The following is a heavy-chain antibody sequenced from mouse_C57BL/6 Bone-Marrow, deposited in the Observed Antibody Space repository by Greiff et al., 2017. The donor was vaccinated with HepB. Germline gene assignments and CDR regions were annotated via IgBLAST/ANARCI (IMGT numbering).Heavy chain of an antibody. CDR3: TRSYYDYDDGFFFAY. CDR1: GFTFSSYA. J-gene: IGHJ3*01. V-gene: IGHV5-9-1*02. D-gene: IGHD2-4*01. CDR2: ISSGGDYI. Sequence: EVKVEESGEGLVKPGGSLKLSCAASGFTFSSYAMSWVRQTPEKRLEWVAYISSGGDYIYYADTVKGRFTISRDNARNTLYLQMSSLKSEDTAMYYCTRSYYDYDDGFFFAYWGQGTLVTVSA.